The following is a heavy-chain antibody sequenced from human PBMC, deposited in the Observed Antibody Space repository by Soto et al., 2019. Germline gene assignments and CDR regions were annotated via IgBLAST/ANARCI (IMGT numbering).Heavy chain of an antibody. CDR2: IYYSGST. CDR1: GGSISSGGYY. J-gene: IGHJ6*02. V-gene: IGHV4-31*03. Sequence: QVQLQESGLGLVKPSQTLSLTCTVSGGSISSGGYYWSWIRQHPGKGLEWIGYIYYSGSTYYNPSLKSRVTISVDTSKNQFSLKLSSVTAADTAVYYCARGGDFWSGYRGVSFYYYGMDVWGQGTTVTVSS. D-gene: IGHD3-3*01. CDR3: ARGGDFWSGYRGVSFYYYGMDV.